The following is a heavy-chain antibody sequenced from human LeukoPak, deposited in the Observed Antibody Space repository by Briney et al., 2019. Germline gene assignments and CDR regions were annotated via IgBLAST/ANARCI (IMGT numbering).Heavy chain of an antibody. J-gene: IGHJ2*01. Sequence: SDTLSLTCTVSGGSLFSYYWNWIRQSPGKGLEWIGFIHPNGITSYNPSLMSRGSISIATSRNQFSLRLTSVTAADTAMYYCARRAYYDSSGYHPTAGYFDLWGRGTLVTVSS. CDR1: GGSLFSYY. V-gene: IGHV4-4*08. CDR3: ARRAYYDSSGYHPTAGYFDL. CDR2: IHPNGIT. D-gene: IGHD3-22*01.